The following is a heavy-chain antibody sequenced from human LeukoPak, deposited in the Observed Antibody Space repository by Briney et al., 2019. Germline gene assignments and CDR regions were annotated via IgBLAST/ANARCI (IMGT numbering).Heavy chain of an antibody. V-gene: IGHV3-53*01. D-gene: IGHD3-9*01. CDR3: ARFTASTGYYWYYFDY. CDR1: GFTVSSNY. CDR2: IYSSGST. J-gene: IGHJ4*02. Sequence: GGSLRLSCAASGFTVSSNYMSWVRQAPGKGLEWVSVIYSSGSTFYAESVKGRFTISRDKSKNTLYLQMNSLRAEDTAVYYCARFTASTGYYWYYFDYWGQGTLVTVSS.